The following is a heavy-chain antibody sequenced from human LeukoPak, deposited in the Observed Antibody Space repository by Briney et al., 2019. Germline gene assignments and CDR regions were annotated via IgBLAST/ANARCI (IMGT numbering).Heavy chain of an antibody. CDR2: IKRDGGEE. Sequence: GGSLRLSCAASGFTFSNYLMSWVRQAPGKGLKWVANIKRDGGEEYYVESVKGRFTISRDNAKNSLYLQMSSLRAEDTAVYFCARPGDGYNWGRFDYWGQGTLVTVSS. V-gene: IGHV3-7*04. J-gene: IGHJ4*02. D-gene: IGHD5-24*01. CDR1: GFTFSNYL. CDR3: ARPGDGYNWGRFDY.